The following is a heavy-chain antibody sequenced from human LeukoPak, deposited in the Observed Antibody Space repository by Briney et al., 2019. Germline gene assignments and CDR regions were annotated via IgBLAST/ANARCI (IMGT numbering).Heavy chain of an antibody. V-gene: IGHV3-21*01. CDR2: ISSSSSYI. CDR3: ARGYDSSGYYLPSDY. Sequence: GSLRLSCAASGFTFSSYSINWVRQAPGKGLEWVSSISSSSSYIYYADSVKGRFTISRDNAKNSLYLQMNSLRAEDTAVYYCARGYDSSGYYLPSDYWGQGTLVTVSS. CDR1: GFTFSSYS. J-gene: IGHJ4*02. D-gene: IGHD3-22*01.